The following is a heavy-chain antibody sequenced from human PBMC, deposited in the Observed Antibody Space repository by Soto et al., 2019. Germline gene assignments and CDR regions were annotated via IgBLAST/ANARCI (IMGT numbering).Heavy chain of an antibody. J-gene: IGHJ2*01. CDR2: ISYDGSNK. CDR1: GFTFSSYG. Sequence: QVQLVESGGGVVQPGRSLRLSCAASGFTFSSYGMHWVRQAPGKGLEWVAGISYDGSNKYYADSVKGRFTISRDNSKNTLYLQMNSLRAEDTAVYYCAKDHYTVTGNYWYFDLWGRGTLVTVSS. CDR3: AKDHYTVTGNYWYFDL. V-gene: IGHV3-30*18. D-gene: IGHD4-17*01.